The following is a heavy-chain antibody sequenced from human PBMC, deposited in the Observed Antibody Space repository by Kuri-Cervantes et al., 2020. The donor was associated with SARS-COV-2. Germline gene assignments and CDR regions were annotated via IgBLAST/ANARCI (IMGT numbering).Heavy chain of an antibody. CDR1: EYTFTMFS. V-gene: IGHV1-3*04. CDR2: INTANGNT. D-gene: IGHD5-12*01. Sequence: ASVKVSCKASEYTFTMFSIHWVRQAPGQRPEWMGWINTANGNTKYSQKFQGRVTISRDTSATTAYMELSSLRSEDTAVYYCARVPRGAVLDYFDYWGQGTLVTVSS. CDR3: ARVPRGAVLDYFDY. J-gene: IGHJ4*02.